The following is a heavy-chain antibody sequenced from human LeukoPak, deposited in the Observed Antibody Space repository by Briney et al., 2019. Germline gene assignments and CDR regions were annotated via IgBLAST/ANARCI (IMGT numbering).Heavy chain of an antibody. Sequence: GGSLRLSCAASGFSLRNFGMHWVRQAPGKGLEWVAFVQKDGSYEKYGDSVKGRFTISRDNSKNTLYLQMNSLRVEDTAVYYCARDYCSSTSCYAFDYWGLGTLVTVSS. CDR2: VQKDGSYE. D-gene: IGHD2-2*01. V-gene: IGHV3-30*02. CDR3: ARDYCSSTSCYAFDY. CDR1: GFSLRNFG. J-gene: IGHJ4*02.